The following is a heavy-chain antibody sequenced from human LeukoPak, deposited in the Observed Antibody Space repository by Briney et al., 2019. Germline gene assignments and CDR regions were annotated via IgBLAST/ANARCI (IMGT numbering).Heavy chain of an antibody. V-gene: IGHV4-4*07. D-gene: IGHD3-10*01. Sequence: PSETLSLTCTVSGGSISSYYWSWIRQPAGKGLEWIGHIYTSGSTNYNPSLKSRVTMSVDTSKNQFSLKLSSVTAADTAVYYCARGVITMVQGVIGYYYYMDVWGKGTTVTVSS. CDR3: ARGVITMVQGVIGYYYYMDV. J-gene: IGHJ6*03. CDR2: IYTSGST. CDR1: GGSISSYY.